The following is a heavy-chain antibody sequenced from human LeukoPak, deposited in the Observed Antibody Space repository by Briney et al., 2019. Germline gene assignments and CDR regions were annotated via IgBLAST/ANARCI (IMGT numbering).Heavy chain of an antibody. J-gene: IGHJ4*02. Sequence: GSLRLSCAASGFTFSDYSMSWIRQAPGKGLEWVSYISSSGGTIYFADSVKDRFTISRDNAKNSLDLQMNSLRAEDTAMYYCARAAVVTSPFDYWGQGTLVTVSS. V-gene: IGHV3-11*01. CDR3: ARAAVVTSPFDY. D-gene: IGHD4-23*01. CDR1: GFTFSDYS. CDR2: ISSSGGTI.